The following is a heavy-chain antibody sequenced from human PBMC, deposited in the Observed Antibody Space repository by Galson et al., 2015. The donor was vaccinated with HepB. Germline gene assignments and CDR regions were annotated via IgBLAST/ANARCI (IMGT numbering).Heavy chain of an antibody. Sequence: SLRLSCAASGFTFSSYAMRWVRQAPGKGLEWVAVISYDGSNKYYADSVKGRFTISRDNSKNTLYLQMYSLRAEDTAVYYCARDRRQQQLVYALWYWGQGTLVTVSS. CDR3: ARDRRQQQLVYALWY. CDR1: GFTFSSYA. V-gene: IGHV3-30*04. J-gene: IGHJ4*02. CDR2: ISYDGSNK. D-gene: IGHD6-13*01.